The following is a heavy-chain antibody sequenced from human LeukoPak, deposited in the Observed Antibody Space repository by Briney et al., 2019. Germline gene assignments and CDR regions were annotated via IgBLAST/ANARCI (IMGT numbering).Heavy chain of an antibody. Sequence: GGSLRLSCAASGFTFSNYGMHWVRQAPGKGLEWVAFIRYDGSNKYYADSVKGRFTLSRDNSKNTLYLQMNSLRIDDTAIYYCATGGYYIESWGQGILVTVSS. CDR1: GFTFSNYG. CDR2: IRYDGSNK. J-gene: IGHJ4*02. CDR3: ATGGYYIES. D-gene: IGHD2-15*01. V-gene: IGHV3-30*02.